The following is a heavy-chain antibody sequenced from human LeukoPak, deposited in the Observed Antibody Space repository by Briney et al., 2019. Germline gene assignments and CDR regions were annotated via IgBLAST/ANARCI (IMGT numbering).Heavy chain of an antibody. Sequence: SETLSLTCTVSGGSISSGGYYWSWIRQHPGKGLEWIGSIYYSGSTYYNPSLKSRVTISVDTSKNQFSLKLSSVTAADTAVYYCARLADYDYVWGSYRSDYWGQGTLVTVSS. CDR1: GGSISSGGYY. CDR3: ARLADYDYVWGSYRSDY. J-gene: IGHJ4*02. V-gene: IGHV4-39*01. D-gene: IGHD3-16*02. CDR2: IYYSGST.